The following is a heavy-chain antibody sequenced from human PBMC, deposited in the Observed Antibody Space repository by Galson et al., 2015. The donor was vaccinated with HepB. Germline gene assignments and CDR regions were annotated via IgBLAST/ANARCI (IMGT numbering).Heavy chain of an antibody. Sequence: SLRLSRAASGFTFSSYDLSWVRQAPGKGLEWVSAISGSDGSTYYADSVKGRFTISRDNSKNTLYLQMNSLRAEDTAVYYCAKDSYCSSTNCYRYGYYFDYWGQGTLVTVSS. J-gene: IGHJ4*02. CDR2: ISGSDGST. V-gene: IGHV3-23*01. CDR1: GFTFSSYD. CDR3: AKDSYCSSTNCYRYGYYFDY. D-gene: IGHD2/OR15-2a*01.